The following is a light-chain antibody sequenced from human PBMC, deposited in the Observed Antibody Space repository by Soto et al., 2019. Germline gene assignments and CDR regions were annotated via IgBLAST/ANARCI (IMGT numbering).Light chain of an antibody. CDR3: QKRSNWPRT. V-gene: IGKV3-11*01. CDR1: QGISSH. Sequence: ETVLTQSPATLSLSPGKRATLSCRASQGISSHLAWYQQKPGQAPRLLIYDASTRAPGIPTRFSASGSGTDFTLTISSLEPGEFAVNYCQKRSNWPRTFGQGTKLEMK. J-gene: IGKJ2*01. CDR2: DAS.